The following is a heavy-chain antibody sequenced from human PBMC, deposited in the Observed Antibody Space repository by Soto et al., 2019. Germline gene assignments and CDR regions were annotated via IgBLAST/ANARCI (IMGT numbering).Heavy chain of an antibody. CDR2: IYYSGST. V-gene: IGHV4-39*01. CDR3: ARRLGGSKTYYYGMDV. D-gene: IGHD1-26*01. Sequence: PXASLGLTCTVSGGSVSSSSYYWGWIRQPPGKGLEWIGSIYYSGSTYYNPSLKSRVTISVDTSKNQFSLKLSSVTAADTAVYYRARRLGGSKTYYYGMDVWAQGTTVTVSS. CDR1: GGSVSSSSYY. J-gene: IGHJ6*02.